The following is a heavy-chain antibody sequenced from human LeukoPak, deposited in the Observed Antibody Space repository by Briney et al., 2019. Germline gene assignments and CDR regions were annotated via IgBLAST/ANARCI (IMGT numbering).Heavy chain of an antibody. Sequence: GRSLRLSCAASGFTFSSYAMHWVRQAPGKGLEWVAVISYDGSNKYYADSVKGRFTISRDNSKNALYLQMNSLRAEDTAVYYCAREDLVGEGDAFDIWGQGTMVTVSS. J-gene: IGHJ3*02. CDR1: GFTFSSYA. CDR3: AREDLVGEGDAFDI. CDR2: ISYDGSNK. V-gene: IGHV3-30*04. D-gene: IGHD3-10*01.